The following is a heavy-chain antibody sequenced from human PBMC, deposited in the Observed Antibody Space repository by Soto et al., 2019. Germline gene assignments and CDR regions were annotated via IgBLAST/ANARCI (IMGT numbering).Heavy chain of an antibody. CDR2: IIPIFGTA. J-gene: IGHJ4*02. CDR1: GGTFSSYA. D-gene: IGHD3-22*01. V-gene: IGHV1-69*01. Sequence: QGQLVQSGAEVKKPGSSVKVSCKASGGTFSSYAISWVRQAPGQGLEWMGGIIPIFGTANYAQKFQGRVTITADESTSTAYMELSSLRSEDTAVYYCARVPDYYDSSGYTDDYWGQGTLVTVSS. CDR3: ARVPDYYDSSGYTDDY.